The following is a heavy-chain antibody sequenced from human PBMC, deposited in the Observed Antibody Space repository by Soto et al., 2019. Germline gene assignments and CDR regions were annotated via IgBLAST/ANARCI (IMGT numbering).Heavy chain of an antibody. Sequence: KTGGSLRLSCAASGFTFSSYSMNWVRQAPGKGLEWVSSISSSSSYIYYADSVKGRFTISRDNAKNSLYLQMNSLRAEDTAVYYCARDLTLYPPRGVRAVAGTFFDYWGQGTLVTVSS. CDR3: ARDLTLYPPRGVRAVAGTFFDY. V-gene: IGHV3-21*01. J-gene: IGHJ4*02. D-gene: IGHD6-19*01. CDR1: GFTFSSYS. CDR2: ISSSSSYI.